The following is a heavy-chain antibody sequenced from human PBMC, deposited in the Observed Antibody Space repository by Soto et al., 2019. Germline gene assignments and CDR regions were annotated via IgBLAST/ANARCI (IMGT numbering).Heavy chain of an antibody. V-gene: IGHV1-3*05. CDR3: ARSIVVVTALDY. D-gene: IGHD2-21*02. CDR2: INAGNGNT. J-gene: IGHJ4*02. Sequence: QVQLVQSGAEEKKPGASVKVSCKASGYTFTSYAMHWVRQAPGQRLEWMGWINAGNGNTKYSQKFQGRVTITRDTSAITAYMALSRLRSEATAVYYSARSIVVVTALDYWGQGTLVTFSS. CDR1: GYTFTSYA.